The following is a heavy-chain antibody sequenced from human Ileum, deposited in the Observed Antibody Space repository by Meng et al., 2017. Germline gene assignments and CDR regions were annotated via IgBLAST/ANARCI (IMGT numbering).Heavy chain of an antibody. J-gene: IGHJ4*02. CDR3: ARGLGYCSGGSCS. CDR2: INSDGTST. V-gene: IGHV3-74*01. D-gene: IGHD2-15*01. CDR1: GFIFSSSG. Sequence: GESLKISCAASGFIFSSSGMYWVRQAPGKGLVWVSRINSDGTSTKYADSVKGRFTISRDNAKNTLYLQMNSLRVEDTAVYFCARGLGYCSGGSCSWGQGTLVTVSS.